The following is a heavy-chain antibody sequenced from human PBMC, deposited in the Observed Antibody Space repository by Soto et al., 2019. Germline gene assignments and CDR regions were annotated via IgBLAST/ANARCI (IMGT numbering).Heavy chain of an antibody. Sequence: PSETLSLTCTVSGGSISSGDYYWSWIRQPPGKGLEWIGYIYYSGSTYYNPSLKSRVTISVDTSKNQFSLKLSSVTAADTAVYYGARGNTVTIFDYWGQGTLVTVSS. CDR1: GGSISSGDYY. V-gene: IGHV4-30-4*01. J-gene: IGHJ4*02. CDR3: ARGNTVTIFDY. CDR2: IYYSGST. D-gene: IGHD4-4*01.